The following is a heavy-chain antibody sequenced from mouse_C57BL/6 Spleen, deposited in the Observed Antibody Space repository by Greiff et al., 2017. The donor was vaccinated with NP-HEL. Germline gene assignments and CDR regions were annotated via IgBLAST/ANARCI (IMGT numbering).Heavy chain of an antibody. CDR1: GFNIKDDY. Sequence: EVQLQESGAELVRPGASVKLSCTASGFNIKDDYMHWVKQRPEQGLEWIGWIDPENGDTEYASKFQGKATITADPSSNTAYLQLSSLTSEDTAVYYCTTRYDYDGYYYAMDYWGQGTSVTVSS. J-gene: IGHJ4*01. D-gene: IGHD2-4*01. CDR2: IDPENGDT. V-gene: IGHV14-4*01. CDR3: TTRYDYDGYYYAMDY.